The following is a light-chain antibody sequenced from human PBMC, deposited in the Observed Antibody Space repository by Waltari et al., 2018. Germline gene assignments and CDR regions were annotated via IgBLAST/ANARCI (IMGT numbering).Light chain of an antibody. J-gene: IGKJ1*01. CDR3: HQYVNWPPWT. Sequence: IVMTQSPATLSVSPGETATLSCRASRSVSSNVAWFQQKPGQAPRLLIYAVSTRATGTPGRISGSGSGTVFTLTISGLQSEDFGVYFCHQYVNWPPWTFGQGTKVE. V-gene: IGKV3-15*01. CDR2: AVS. CDR1: RSVSSN.